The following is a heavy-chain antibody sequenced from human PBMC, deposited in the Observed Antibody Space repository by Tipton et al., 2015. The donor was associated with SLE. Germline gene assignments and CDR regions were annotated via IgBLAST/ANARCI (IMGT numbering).Heavy chain of an antibody. CDR1: GFTFSSYG. Sequence: QVQLVQSGGGVVQPGRSLRLSCAASGFTFSSYGMHWVRQAPGKGLEWVAVIWYDGSNKYYADSVKGRFTISRDNSKNTLYLQMNSLRAEDTAVYYCAREVMATWGFDYWGQGTLVTVSS. V-gene: IGHV3-33*08. D-gene: IGHD5-24*01. CDR2: IWYDGSNK. CDR3: AREVMATWGFDY. J-gene: IGHJ4*02.